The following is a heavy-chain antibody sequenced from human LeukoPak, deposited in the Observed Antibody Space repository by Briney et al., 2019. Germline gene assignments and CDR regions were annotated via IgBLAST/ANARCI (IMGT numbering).Heavy chain of an antibody. Sequence: SETLSLTCSVSGYSISSGYYWGWIRQPPGKGLEYIGNVYPSGNTHYNPSLKGRVTISVDTSKNQFSLKLSSVTAADTAVYYCARVYCTNGVCYQEVYYFDYWGQGTLVTVSS. CDR1: GYSISSGYY. J-gene: IGHJ4*02. CDR3: ARVYCTNGVCYQEVYYFDY. V-gene: IGHV4-38-2*01. D-gene: IGHD2-8*01. CDR2: VYPSGNT.